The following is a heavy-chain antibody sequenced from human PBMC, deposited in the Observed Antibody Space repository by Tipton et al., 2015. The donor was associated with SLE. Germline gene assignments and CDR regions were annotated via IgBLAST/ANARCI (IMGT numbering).Heavy chain of an antibody. CDR3: ARTVYSSSWLYFQH. CDR1: GGSFSGYY. J-gene: IGHJ1*01. D-gene: IGHD6-13*01. Sequence: LRLSCAVYGGSFSGYYWSWIRQPPGKGLEWIGEINHSGNTNYNPALKSRVTISVDTSKNQFSLKLSAVTAADTAVYDCARTVYSSSWLYFQHRGQGTLVTVSS. V-gene: IGHV4-34*01. CDR2: INHSGNT.